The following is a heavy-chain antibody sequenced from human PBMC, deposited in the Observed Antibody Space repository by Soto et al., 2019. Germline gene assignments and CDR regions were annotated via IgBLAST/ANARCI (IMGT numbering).Heavy chain of an antibody. V-gene: IGHV3-11*06. J-gene: IGHJ4*02. Sequence: SLRLSCATSGFPFSDYYMSWIRQAPGKGLEWLSHISPKSTYRNYADSVKGRFTISRDNTKSSLFLQMNSLGVEDTAVYYCVRVYVFRGEWPPVTYFDFWGQRIQVTVSS. CDR2: ISPKSTYR. CDR1: GFPFSDYY. CDR3: VRVYVFRGEWPPVTYFDF. D-gene: IGHD3-10*02.